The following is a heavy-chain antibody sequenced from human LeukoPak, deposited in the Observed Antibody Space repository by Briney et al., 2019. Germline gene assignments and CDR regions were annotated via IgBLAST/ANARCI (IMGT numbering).Heavy chain of an antibody. V-gene: IGHV1-46*01. Sequence: ASVKVSCKASGYTFTSYYMHWVRQAPGQGLEWMGIINPSGGSTSYAQKFQGRVTMTRDMSTSTVYMELSSLRSEDTAVYYCARDSIGGTAMDYWGQGTLVTVSS. CDR2: INPSGGST. CDR3: ARDSIGGTAMDY. J-gene: IGHJ4*02. D-gene: IGHD5-18*01. CDR1: GYTFTSYY.